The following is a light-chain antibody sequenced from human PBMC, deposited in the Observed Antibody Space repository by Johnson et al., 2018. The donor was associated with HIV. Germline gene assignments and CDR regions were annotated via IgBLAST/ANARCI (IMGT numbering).Light chain of an antibody. CDR1: SSNIGRHY. V-gene: IGLV1-51*01. Sequence: QSMLTQPPSVSAAPGQTVTISCSGSSSNIGRHYVSWYQQLPGTAPKLLIYDNDSRPSGIPDRFSGSKSVTSAPLRITGLQTGDAADYYCGTWDSRLGNYVFGTGTKITVL. CDR2: DND. J-gene: IGLJ1*01. CDR3: GTWDSRLGNYV.